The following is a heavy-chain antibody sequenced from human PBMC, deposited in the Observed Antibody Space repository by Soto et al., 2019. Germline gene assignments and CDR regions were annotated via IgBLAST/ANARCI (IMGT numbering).Heavy chain of an antibody. CDR1: GFTFDDYA. CDR2: ISWNSGDI. Sequence: EVQLVESGGDLVQPGRSLRLSCAASGFTFDDYAMHWVRLAPGKGLEWVSGISWNSGDIYYADSVKGRFTISRDNAKNSLYLQMNSLRPYDTAMYYCAKDAIHVLLGYTYGAGGMDVWGQGTTVTVSS. V-gene: IGHV3-9*01. J-gene: IGHJ6*02. D-gene: IGHD5-18*01. CDR3: AKDAIHVLLGYTYGAGGMDV.